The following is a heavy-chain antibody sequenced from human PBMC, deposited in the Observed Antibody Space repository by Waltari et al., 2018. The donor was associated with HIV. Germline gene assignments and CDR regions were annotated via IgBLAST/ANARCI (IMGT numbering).Heavy chain of an antibody. J-gene: IGHJ5*02. V-gene: IGHV4-39*01. CDR3: TRQDFVVVPAAFGT. CDR2: IYYSGTT. CDR1: GGSISSNNYY. Sequence: LQLQESGPGLVKPSETLSLTCTVSGGSISSNNYYWGWIRQPPGRGLEWIGSIYYSGTTYYNPSLKSRVTISVDTSKNNFSLKLSSVTAADTAVYYCTRQDFVVVPAAFGTWGQGTLVTVSS. D-gene: IGHD2-2*01.